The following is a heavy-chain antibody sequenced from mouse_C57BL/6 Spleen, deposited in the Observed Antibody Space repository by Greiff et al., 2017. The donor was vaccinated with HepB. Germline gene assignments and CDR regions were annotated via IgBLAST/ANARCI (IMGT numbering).Heavy chain of an antibody. CDR3: ARGDWVY. D-gene: IGHD4-1*01. Sequence: VKLVESGPELVKPGASVKLSCKASGYTFTSYDINWVKQRPGQGLEWIGWIYPRDGSTKYNEKFKGKATLTVDTSSSTAYMELHSLTSEDSAVYFCARGDWVYWGQGTTLTVSS. CDR1: GYTFTSYD. CDR2: IYPRDGST. J-gene: IGHJ2*01. V-gene: IGHV1-85*01.